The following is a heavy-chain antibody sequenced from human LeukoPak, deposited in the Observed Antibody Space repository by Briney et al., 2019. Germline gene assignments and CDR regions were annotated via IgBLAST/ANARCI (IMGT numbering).Heavy chain of an antibody. CDR3: ARGYGDQTCDY. V-gene: IGHV3-21*01. D-gene: IGHD4-17*01. CDR2: VSSSSGYI. J-gene: IGHJ4*02. CDR1: GFTFSSYT. Sequence: GGSLRLSCAASGFTFSSYTMNWVRQAPGKGLEWVSSVSSSSGYIYYADSVKGRFTISRDNAKNSLYLQMNSLRAEGTAVYYCARGYGDQTCDYWGQGTLVTVSS.